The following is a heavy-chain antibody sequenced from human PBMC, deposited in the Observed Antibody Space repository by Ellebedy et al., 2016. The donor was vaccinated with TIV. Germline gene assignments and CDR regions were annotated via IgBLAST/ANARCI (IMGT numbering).Heavy chain of an antibody. Sequence: AASVKVSCKAFGYTFTSYDIVWLRQATGQGLEWMGWMNPNSGNTGYAQRFKGRVTMTRNTSISTAYMELSRLTSEDTAVYYCTVRGVTVYWGQGTLVTVSS. J-gene: IGHJ4*02. CDR1: GYTFTSYD. CDR3: TVRGVTVY. CDR2: MNPNSGNT. D-gene: IGHD3-10*01. V-gene: IGHV1-8*01.